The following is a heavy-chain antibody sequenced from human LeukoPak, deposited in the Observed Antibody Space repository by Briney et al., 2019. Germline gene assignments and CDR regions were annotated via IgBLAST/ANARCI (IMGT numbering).Heavy chain of an antibody. CDR2: IYYSGST. V-gene: IGHV4-59*08. D-gene: IGHD3-10*01. J-gene: IGHJ4*01. CDR1: GGSISRYY. Sequence: SETLSLTCTVSGGSISRYYWSWIRQPPGKGLEWIGYIYYSGSTNYNPSLKSRVAISVDTSKNQFSLKLRSVTAADTAVYYCARKPIFASGRHWYYFDNWGHGTLVTVSS. CDR3: ARKPIFASGRHWYYFDN.